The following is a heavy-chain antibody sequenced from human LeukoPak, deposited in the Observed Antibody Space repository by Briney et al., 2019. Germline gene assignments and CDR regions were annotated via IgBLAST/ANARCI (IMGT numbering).Heavy chain of an antibody. CDR1: GGSISSGSYY. D-gene: IGHD6-19*01. V-gene: IGHV4-61*02. CDR3: ARVGGSSGWYVEDYFDY. CDR2: IYTSGST. Sequence: SETLSLTCTVSGGSISSGSYYWSWIRQPAGKGLEWIGRIYTSGSTNYNPSLKSRVTISVDTSKNQFSLKLSSVTAADTAVYYRARVGGSSGWYVEDYFDYWGQGTLVTVSS. J-gene: IGHJ4*02.